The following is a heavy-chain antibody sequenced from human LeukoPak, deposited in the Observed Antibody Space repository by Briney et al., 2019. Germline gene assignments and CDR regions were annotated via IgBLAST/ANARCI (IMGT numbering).Heavy chain of an antibody. D-gene: IGHD1-26*01. CDR1: GFTFSSYW. V-gene: IGHV3-7*01. J-gene: IGHJ3*02. CDR2: IKQDGSEK. CDR3: ASPSGSYFLGAFDI. Sequence: GGSLRLSCAASGFTFSSYWMSWVRQAPGKGLEWVANIKQDGSEKYYVDSVKGRFTISRDNAKNSLYLQMNSLRAEDTAVYYCASPSGSYFLGAFDIWGQGTMVTVSS.